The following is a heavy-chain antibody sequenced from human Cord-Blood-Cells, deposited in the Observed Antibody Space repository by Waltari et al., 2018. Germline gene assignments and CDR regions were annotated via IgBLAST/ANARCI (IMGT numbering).Heavy chain of an antibody. J-gene: IGHJ4*02. V-gene: IGHV1-69*08. CDR3: ARDLAVGYSGYGFDY. D-gene: IGHD5-12*01. CDR2: IIPILGIA. CDR1: GGTLSSYT. Sequence: QVQLVQSGAEVKKPGSSVKVSCKASGGTLSSYTISWVRQPPGQGLEWMGRIIPILGIANYAQKFQGRVTITADKSASTAYMELSSLRSEDTAVYYCARDLAVGYSGYGFDYWGQGTLVTVSS.